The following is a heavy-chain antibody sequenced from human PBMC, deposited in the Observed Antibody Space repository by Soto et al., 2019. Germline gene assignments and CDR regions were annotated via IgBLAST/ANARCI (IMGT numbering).Heavy chain of an antibody. Sequence: QVQLQESGPGLVKPSQTLSLTCTVSGGSISSGGYYWSWIRQHPGKGLEWSGYIYYSGSTYYNPSLKSRVTISVDTSKIPFSLKRSSVTAADTAVYYCGFGRFPSPVFDIWGQGTMVTVSS. J-gene: IGHJ3*02. D-gene: IGHD3-10*01. CDR3: GFGRFPSPVFDI. CDR1: GGSISSGGYY. V-gene: IGHV4-31*03. CDR2: IYYSGST.